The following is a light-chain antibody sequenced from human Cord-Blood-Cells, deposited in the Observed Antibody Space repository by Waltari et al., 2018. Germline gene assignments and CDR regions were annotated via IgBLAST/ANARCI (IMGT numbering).Light chain of an antibody. Sequence: EIVLTQSPATLSLSPGDRATLSCRASQSVSSYLARYLQKPGQAPRLLIYDASNRATGIPARFSGSGSGTDFTLTISSLEPEDFAVYYCQQRSNWITFGQGTRLEIK. V-gene: IGKV3-11*01. J-gene: IGKJ5*01. CDR3: QQRSNWIT. CDR1: QSVSSY. CDR2: DAS.